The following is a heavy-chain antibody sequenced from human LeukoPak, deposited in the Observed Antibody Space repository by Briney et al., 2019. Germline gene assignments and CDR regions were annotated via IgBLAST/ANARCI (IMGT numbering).Heavy chain of an antibody. D-gene: IGHD2-2*01. CDR1: GYTLTGLS. Sequence: ASVKVSCKVSGYTLTGLSMHWVRQAPGKGLEWMGCFDPEGGETIYAQKFQGRVTMTEDTSTDTAYMELSRLRSEDTAVDYCASTTPTVDVVPAAMIPNSYYYMDVWGKGPTVTVSS. V-gene: IGHV1-24*01. CDR2: FDPEGGET. J-gene: IGHJ6*03. CDR3: ASTTPTVDVVPAAMIPNSYYYMDV.